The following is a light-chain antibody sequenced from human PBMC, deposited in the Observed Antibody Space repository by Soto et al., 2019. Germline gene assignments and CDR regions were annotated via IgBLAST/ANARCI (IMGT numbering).Light chain of an antibody. J-gene: IGKJ3*01. CDR3: QQYGNSPAT. V-gene: IGKV3-20*01. Sequence: EIVLSQSPGTLSLSPGERATLSCRASQSISSSYLAWYQQKPGQAPRLLIYGASSRATGIPDRFSGTGSGTDFTLTISRLEPEDFAVYYCQQYGNSPATFGPGSKVDI. CDR2: GAS. CDR1: QSISSSY.